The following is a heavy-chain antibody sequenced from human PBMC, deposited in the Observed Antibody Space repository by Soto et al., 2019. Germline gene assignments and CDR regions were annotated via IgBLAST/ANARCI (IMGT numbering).Heavy chain of an antibody. J-gene: IGHJ6*02. V-gene: IGHV3-66*01. CDR2: INSGGNT. CDR3: VRENYYYGMDV. CDR1: GFDASVNY. Sequence: EVQLVESGGTLVQPGGSLRLSCAASGFDASVNYMTWVRQAPVKGLEWVSAINSGGNTFYADSVKGRFTISRDNSKNTLYLQMISLRVEDTAMYYCVRENYYYGMDVWGQGTAVTVSS.